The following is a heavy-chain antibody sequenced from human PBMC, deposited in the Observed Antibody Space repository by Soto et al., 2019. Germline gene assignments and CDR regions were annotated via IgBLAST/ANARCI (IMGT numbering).Heavy chain of an antibody. CDR1: GYTFTSYA. V-gene: IGHV1-3*01. D-gene: IGHD3-10*01. CDR3: ARVKPWFGELSVDCYYYLDD. Sequence: QVQLVQSGAEVKKPGASVKVSCKASGYTFTSYAMHWVRQAPGQRLEWMGWINAGNGNTKYSQKFQGRVTITRDTSASTAYMELSSLRYEYTAVYYCARVKPWFGELSVDCYYYLDDWGKGTTVTVSS. J-gene: IGHJ6*03. CDR2: INAGNGNT.